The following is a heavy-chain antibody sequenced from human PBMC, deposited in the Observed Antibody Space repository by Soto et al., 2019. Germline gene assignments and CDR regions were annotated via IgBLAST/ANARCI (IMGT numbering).Heavy chain of an antibody. J-gene: IGHJ4*02. Sequence: GASVKVSCKASGYTFTSYGISWVRQAPGQGLEWMGWISAYNGNTNYAQKLQGRVTMTTDTSTSTAYMELRSLRSDDTAVYYCAKDSRESREVLRVNYFDYWGQGTLVTVSS. V-gene: IGHV1-18*01. D-gene: IGHD1-26*01. CDR1: GYTFTSYG. CDR2: ISAYNGNT. CDR3: AKDSRESREVLRVNYFDY.